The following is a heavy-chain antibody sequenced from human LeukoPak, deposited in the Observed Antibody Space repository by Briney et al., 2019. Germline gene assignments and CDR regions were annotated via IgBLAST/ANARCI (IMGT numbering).Heavy chain of an antibody. CDR3: ARISYGSGSYHYYYYYGMDV. J-gene: IGHJ6*02. CDR1: GGSFSGYY. Sequence: PSETLSLTCAVYGGSFSGYYWSWIRQPPGKGLEWIGEINHSGSTNYNPSLKSRVTISVDTSKNQFSLKLSSVTAADTAVYYCARISYGSGSYHYYYYYGMDVWGQGTTVTVSS. D-gene: IGHD3-10*01. CDR2: INHSGST. V-gene: IGHV4-34*01.